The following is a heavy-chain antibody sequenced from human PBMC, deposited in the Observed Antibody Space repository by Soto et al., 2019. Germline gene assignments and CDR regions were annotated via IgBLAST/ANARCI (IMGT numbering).Heavy chain of an antibody. CDR3: ARSLYSGSYTNWFDP. Sequence: PSETLSLTCTVSGGSISSYYWSWIWKPQGKGLEYIGYIYYSGSTNYNPSLKSRVTISVDTSKKQFSLKLSSVTAADTAVYYCARSLYSGSYTNWFDPWGQGTLVTVSS. D-gene: IGHD1-26*01. CDR2: IYYSGST. V-gene: IGHV4-59*13. J-gene: IGHJ5*02. CDR1: GGSISSYY.